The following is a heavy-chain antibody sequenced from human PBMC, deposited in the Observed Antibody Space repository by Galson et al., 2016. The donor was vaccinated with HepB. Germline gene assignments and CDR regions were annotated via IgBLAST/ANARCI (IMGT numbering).Heavy chain of an antibody. D-gene: IGHD3-3*01. CDR3: ARGYAFDWFDP. V-gene: IGHV1-3*01. J-gene: IGHJ5*02. CDR1: GYSFTSYS. Sequence: SVKVSCKASGYSFTSYSINWVRQAPGQRLEWMGWINAANGHTKYSQNLQGRVTISRDTSASTSYMELSSLRSEDTAVYYCARGYAFDWFDPWGQGTLVTVSS. CDR2: INAANGHT.